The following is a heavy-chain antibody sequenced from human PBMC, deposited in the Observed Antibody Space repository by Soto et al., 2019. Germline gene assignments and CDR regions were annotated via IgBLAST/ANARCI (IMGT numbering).Heavy chain of an antibody. D-gene: IGHD3-3*01. V-gene: IGHV6-1*01. Sequence: KQSQTLSLTCAISGDSVSSNSAAWNWIRQSPSRGLEWLGRTYYRSKWYNDYAVSVKSRITINPDTSKNQFSLQLNSVTPEDTAVYYCARECYDFWSGYYKRASCFDYWGQGTLVTVSS. CDR2: TYYRSKWYN. CDR1: GDSVSSNSAA. CDR3: ARECYDFWSGYYKRASCFDY. J-gene: IGHJ4*02.